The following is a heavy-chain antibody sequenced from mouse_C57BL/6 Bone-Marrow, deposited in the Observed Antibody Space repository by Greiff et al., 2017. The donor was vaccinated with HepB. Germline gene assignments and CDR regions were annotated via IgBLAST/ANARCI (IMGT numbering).Heavy chain of an antibody. D-gene: IGHD3-3*01. Sequence: QVQLQQPGAELVMPGASVKLSCKASGYTFTSYWMHWVKQRPGQGLEWIGEIDPSDSYTNYNQKFKGKSTLTVDKSSSTAYMQLSSLTSEDSAVYYCARGRGDGGYFDVWGTGTTVTVSS. V-gene: IGHV1-69*01. CDR2: IDPSDSYT. J-gene: IGHJ1*03. CDR1: GYTFTSYW. CDR3: ARGRGDGGYFDV.